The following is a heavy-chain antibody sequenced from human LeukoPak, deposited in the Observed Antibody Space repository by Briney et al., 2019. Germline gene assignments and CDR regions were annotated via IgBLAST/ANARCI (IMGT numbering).Heavy chain of an antibody. CDR1: GGTFSSYA. Sequence: ASVKVSCKASGGTFSSYAISWVRQAPGQGLEWMGGIIPIFGTANYAQKFQGRVTITADESTSTAYMELSSLRSEDTAVYHGARARLRGPKANWFDAWGQGTLVPVSS. CDR2: IIPIFGTA. V-gene: IGHV1-69*13. J-gene: IGHJ5*02. CDR3: ARARLRGPKANWFDA. D-gene: IGHD3-10*01.